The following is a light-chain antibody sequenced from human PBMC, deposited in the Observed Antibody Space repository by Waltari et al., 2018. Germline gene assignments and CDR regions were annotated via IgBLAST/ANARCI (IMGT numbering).Light chain of an antibody. V-gene: IGLV3-25*03. CDR2: KDS. CDR3: QSADSSGSVV. Sequence: SFELTQPPSLSVSPGQTARITCSGDALSKQYAHWHQQRPGLAPVLGIYKDSERPSGSPERVAGSSSGTTVTLTISGVQAEDEADYYCQSADSSGSVVFGGGTKLTVL. J-gene: IGLJ2*01. CDR1: ALSKQY.